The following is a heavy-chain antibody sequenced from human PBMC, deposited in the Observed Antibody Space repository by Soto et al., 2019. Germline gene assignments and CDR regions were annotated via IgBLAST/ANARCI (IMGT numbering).Heavy chain of an antibody. CDR2: IYSGGST. J-gene: IGHJ4*02. D-gene: IGHD4-17*01. Sequence: PGGSLRLSCAASGFTVSGTYMVWVRQAPGKGLEWVSVIYSGGSTYYADSVKGRFTISRDNSKNTLYLQMNSLRAEDTAVYYCARFGRGAVTDYWGQGTLVTVSS. CDR3: ARFGRGAVTDY. CDR1: GFTVSGTY. V-gene: IGHV3-66*01.